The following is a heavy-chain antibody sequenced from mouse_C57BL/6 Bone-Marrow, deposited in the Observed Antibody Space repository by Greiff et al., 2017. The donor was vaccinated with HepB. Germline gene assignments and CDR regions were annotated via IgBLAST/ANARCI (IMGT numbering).Heavy chain of an antibody. V-gene: IGHV1-61*01. D-gene: IGHD2-4*01. J-gene: IGHJ4*01. CDR3: ARGRDIRTYDYHYAMDY. Sequence: QVQLQQPGAELVRPGSSVKLSCKASGYTFTSYWMDWVKQRPGQGLEWIGNIYPSDSETHYNQKFKDKATLTVDKSSSTAYMQLSSLTSEDSAVYYCARGRDIRTYDYHYAMDYWGQGTSVTVSS. CDR2: IYPSDSET. CDR1: GYTFTSYW.